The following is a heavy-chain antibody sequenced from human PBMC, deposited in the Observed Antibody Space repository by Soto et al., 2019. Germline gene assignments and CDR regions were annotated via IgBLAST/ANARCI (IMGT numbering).Heavy chain of an antibody. CDR2: IWYDGSNK. CDR1: GFTFSSYG. J-gene: IGHJ3*02. CDR3: ARDLGVVIAIDAFDI. Sequence: GGSLRLSCAASGFTFSSYGMHWVRQAPGKGLEWVAVIWYDGSNKYYADSVKGRFTISRDNSKNTLYLQMNSLRAEDTAVYYCARDLGVVIAIDAFDIWGQGTMVTVSS. D-gene: IGHD3-3*01. V-gene: IGHV3-33*01.